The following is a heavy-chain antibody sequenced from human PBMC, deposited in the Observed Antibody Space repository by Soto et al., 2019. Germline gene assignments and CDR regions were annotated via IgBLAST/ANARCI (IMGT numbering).Heavy chain of an antibody. Sequence: VQLVESGGGPVRPGGSLKLSCAASGFNFITYSLSWVRQAPGKGLEWVASISSSAVYIDYADSVKGRFTISRDNANNSLNLQMNSLRAEDTATYHCVRDGLDYYDTERLYFDKWGQGTLVTVSS. CDR1: GFNFITYS. CDR2: ISSSAVYI. D-gene: IGHD3-22*01. J-gene: IGHJ4*02. CDR3: VRDGLDYYDTERLYFDK. V-gene: IGHV3-21*01.